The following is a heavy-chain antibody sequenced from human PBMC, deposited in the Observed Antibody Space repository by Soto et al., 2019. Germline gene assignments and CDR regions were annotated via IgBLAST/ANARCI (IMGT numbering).Heavy chain of an antibody. J-gene: IGHJ2*01. V-gene: IGHV5-10-1*01. D-gene: IGHD6-13*01. Sequence: PGESLKISCKTSGYSFTNYWISWVRQMPGKGLEWMGRIDPSDSFINYTPSLQGHVTISADKSISTVYLQWSSLKASDTAMYYCVRHRAPGTPSWGRGTLVTVSS. CDR1: GYSFTNYW. CDR3: VRHRAPGTPS. CDR2: IDPSDSFI.